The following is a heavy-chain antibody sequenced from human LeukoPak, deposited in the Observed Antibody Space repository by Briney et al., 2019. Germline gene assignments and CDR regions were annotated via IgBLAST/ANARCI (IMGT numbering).Heavy chain of an antibody. CDR1: GFTFSSYS. V-gene: IGHV3-21*01. CDR2: ISSSSSYI. Sequence: PGGSLRLSCAASGFTFSSYSMNWVRQAPGKGLEWVSSISSSSSYIYYADSVKGRFTISRDNAKNSLYLQMNSLRAEDTAVYYCAKDLGYCSGTSCYPEGFDPWGQGTLVTVSS. D-gene: IGHD2-2*01. CDR3: AKDLGYCSGTSCYPEGFDP. J-gene: IGHJ5*02.